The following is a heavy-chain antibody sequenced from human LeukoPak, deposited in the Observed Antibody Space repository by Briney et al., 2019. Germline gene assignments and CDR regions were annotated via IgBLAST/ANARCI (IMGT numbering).Heavy chain of an antibody. D-gene: IGHD3-10*01. CDR1: GYTFTSYY. Sequence: PSASVKVSCKASGYTFTSYYMHWVRQAPGQGLEWMGWINPNSGGTSYAQKFQGRVTMTRDTSTSTVYMELSSLRSEDTAVYYCASFGQGPWGQGTLVTVSS. J-gene: IGHJ5*02. CDR2: INPNSGGT. CDR3: ASFGQGP. V-gene: IGHV1-46*01.